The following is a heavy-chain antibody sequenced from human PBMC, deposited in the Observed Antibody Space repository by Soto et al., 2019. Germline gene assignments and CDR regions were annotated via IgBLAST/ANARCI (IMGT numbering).Heavy chain of an antibody. J-gene: IGHJ3*02. D-gene: IGHD1-1*01. V-gene: IGHV4-34*01. Sequence: QVQLQQWGAGLLKPSETLSLTCAVFGGSVNSGNYYWSWIRQPPGKGLEWIGEMSHSGGTLLNPSLKSRVTISVETSKNQFSLKMSSVTAADTALYYCARVERGTATTVVDAFDIWGPGTMVTVSS. CDR3: ARVERGTATTVVDAFDI. CDR2: MSHSGGT. CDR1: GGSVNSGNYY.